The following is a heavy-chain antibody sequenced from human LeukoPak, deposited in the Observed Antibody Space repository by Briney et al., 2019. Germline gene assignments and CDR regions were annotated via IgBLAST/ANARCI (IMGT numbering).Heavy chain of an antibody. CDR1: GGTFSSYV. D-gene: IGHD3-3*01. CDR2: IIPIFGTA. CDR3: ARPSYITIFGVVIRDAFDI. Sequence: SVKVSCKASGGTFSSYVISWVRQAPGQGLEWMGGIIPIFGTANYAQKFQGRVTITADESTSTAYMELSSLRSEDTAVYYCARPSYITIFGVVIRDAFDIRGQGTMVTVSS. V-gene: IGHV1-69*13. J-gene: IGHJ3*02.